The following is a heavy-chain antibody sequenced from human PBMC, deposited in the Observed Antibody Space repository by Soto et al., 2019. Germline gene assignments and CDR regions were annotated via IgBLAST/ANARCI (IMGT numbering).Heavy chain of an antibody. J-gene: IGHJ6*02. D-gene: IGHD3-22*01. CDR3: ARAGMIVVVITDYYYYGMDV. Sequence: SGKVDCKASGYPFPSAGIRWVRHAPRQGIGWMGWISAYTGHTNYAQKLQGRVTMTTDTSTRTAYMELRSLRSDDTAVYYCARAGMIVVVITDYYYYGMDVWGQGTTVTVSS. V-gene: IGHV1-18*01. CDR2: ISAYTGHT. CDR1: GYPFPSAG.